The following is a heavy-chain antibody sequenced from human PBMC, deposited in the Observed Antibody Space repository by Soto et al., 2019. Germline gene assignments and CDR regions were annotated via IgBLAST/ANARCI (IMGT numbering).Heavy chain of an antibody. CDR3: ARDHAYRKALAQTRDY. CDR1: GYTFTSYG. CDR2: ISAYNGNT. J-gene: IGHJ4*01. V-gene: IGHV1-18*01. D-gene: IGHD6-19*01. Sequence: QVRLVQSGAEVKKPGASVKVSGKASGYTFTSYGISWVRQAPGQWLEWMGWISAYNGNTNYAQKLQGRVTMTTDTSTSTAYMELMSLRSDDTAVYYCARDHAYRKALAQTRDYWGQGTLVTVSS.